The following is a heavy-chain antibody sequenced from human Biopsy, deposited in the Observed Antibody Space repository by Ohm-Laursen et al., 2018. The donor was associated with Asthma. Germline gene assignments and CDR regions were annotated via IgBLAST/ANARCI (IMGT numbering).Heavy chain of an antibody. CDR3: ARMITIFGVVSRGMDV. V-gene: IGHV3-48*02. CDR1: GFTFSSYS. Sequence: GSLRLSCSASGFTFSSYSMNWVRQAPGKGLEWVSYISSSSSTIYYADSVKGRFTISRDNAKNSLYLQMNSLRDEDTAAYYCARMITIFGVVSRGMDVWGRGTTVTVSS. CDR2: ISSSSSTI. D-gene: IGHD3-3*01. J-gene: IGHJ6*02.